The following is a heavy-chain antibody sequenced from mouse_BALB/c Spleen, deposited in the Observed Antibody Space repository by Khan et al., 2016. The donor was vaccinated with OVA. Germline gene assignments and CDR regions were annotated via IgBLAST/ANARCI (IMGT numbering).Heavy chain of an antibody. CDR2: IWSAGST. CDR3: ARRGYDYGRGALFAY. J-gene: IGHJ3*01. Sequence: QVQLQQSGPGLVQPSQSLSITCTVSGFSLTNYSVHWVRQSPGKGLEWLGVIWSAGSTDYNAAFISRLTNRKDNSRSQVIFKMNSLQPNDTAIYYCARRGYDYGRGALFAYWGQGTLVTVSA. CDR1: GFSLTNYS. V-gene: IGHV2-2*02. D-gene: IGHD2-4*01.